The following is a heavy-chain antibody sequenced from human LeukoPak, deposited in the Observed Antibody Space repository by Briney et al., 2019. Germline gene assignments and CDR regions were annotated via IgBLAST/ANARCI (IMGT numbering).Heavy chain of an antibody. Sequence: GGSLRLSCAASGFTFSSYAMHWVRQAPAKGLEWVAVISYDGSNKYYADSVKGRFTISRDNSKNKLYLQMNSLRAEDTAVYYCARVRPEFDPWGQGTLVTVSS. CDR3: ARVRPEFDP. V-gene: IGHV3-30-3*01. CDR2: ISYDGSNK. CDR1: GFTFSSYA. J-gene: IGHJ5*02.